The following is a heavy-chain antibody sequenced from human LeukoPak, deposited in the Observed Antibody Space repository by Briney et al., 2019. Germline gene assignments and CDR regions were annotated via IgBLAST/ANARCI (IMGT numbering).Heavy chain of an antibody. Sequence: GGSLRLSCAASGFTFSSYAMPWVRQAPGKGLEYVSAISSNGGSTYYANSVKGRFTISRDNSKNTLYLQMGSLRAEDMAVYYCAREGSIAVAFDYWGQGTLVTVSS. CDR2: ISSNGGST. CDR1: GFTFSSYA. D-gene: IGHD6-19*01. CDR3: AREGSIAVAFDY. J-gene: IGHJ4*02. V-gene: IGHV3-64*01.